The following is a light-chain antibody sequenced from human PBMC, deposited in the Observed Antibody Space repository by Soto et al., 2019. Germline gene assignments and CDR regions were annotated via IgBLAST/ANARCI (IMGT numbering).Light chain of an antibody. CDR2: GAS. CDR3: KHRINWEYP. V-gene: IGKV3-11*01. J-gene: IGKJ2*01. Sequence: VLTQSPATPSSSTGARAAVSCRASQSVSISLAWYQQKPGQAPRLLIYGASKRAPGIPVRFSASGSGTDFTLTISSLEPEDFAVYSCKHRINWEYPFGQGTKLDIK. CDR1: QSVSIS.